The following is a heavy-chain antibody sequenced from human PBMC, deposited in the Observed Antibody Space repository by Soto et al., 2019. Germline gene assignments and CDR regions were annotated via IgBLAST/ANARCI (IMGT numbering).Heavy chain of an antibody. CDR3: ARAREQWLTYYYYYYGMDV. CDR2: INSDGSST. CDR1: GFTFSSYW. V-gene: IGHV3-74*01. J-gene: IGHJ6*02. Sequence: GGSLRLSCAASGFTFSSYWMHWVRQAPGKGLVWVSRINSDGSSTSYADSVKGRFTISRDNAKNTLYLQMNSLRAEDTAVYYCARAREQWLTYYYYYYGMDVWGQGTTVTVSS. D-gene: IGHD6-19*01.